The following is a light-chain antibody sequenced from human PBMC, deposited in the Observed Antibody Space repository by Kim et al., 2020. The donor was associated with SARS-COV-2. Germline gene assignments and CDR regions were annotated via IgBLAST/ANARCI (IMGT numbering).Light chain of an antibody. J-gene: IGKJ2*01. CDR2: KAS. Sequence: AAVVDSVNITCRASQSISDWLAWYQQKPGKASNLLIYKASTLESGVPSRFSGIGSGTEFSLTIASLQPDDFATYYCQHYNSYPYTFGQGTKLEI. CDR1: QSISDW. V-gene: IGKV1-5*03. CDR3: QHYNSYPYT.